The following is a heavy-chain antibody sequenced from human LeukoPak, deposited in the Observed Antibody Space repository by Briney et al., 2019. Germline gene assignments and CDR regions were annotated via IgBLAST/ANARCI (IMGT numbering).Heavy chain of an antibody. J-gene: IGHJ4*02. CDR1: GFIFNSHA. Sequence: GGSLRLSCAASGFIFNSHAMSWVRQAPGKGLEWVSAISGSGGSTFYADSVRGRFTISRDNSKNTLYLQMNSLRAEDTALYYCARDNDYTYNYFDYWGQGTLVTVSS. CDR2: ISGSGGST. D-gene: IGHD3-16*01. CDR3: ARDNDYTYNYFDY. V-gene: IGHV3-23*01.